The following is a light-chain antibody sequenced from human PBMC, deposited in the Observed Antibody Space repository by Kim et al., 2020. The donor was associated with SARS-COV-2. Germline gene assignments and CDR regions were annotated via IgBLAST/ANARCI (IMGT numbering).Light chain of an antibody. Sequence: ASIGDRVTSTCRASQNTFTYLNWYQQKSGQAPKLLISAVSSLQSGVSSRFSGSGSGTDFTLTISSLQPEDVVTYYCQQSYVTAWTFGQGTKVDIK. J-gene: IGKJ1*01. V-gene: IGKV1-39*01. CDR1: QNTFTY. CDR3: QQSYVTAWT. CDR2: AVS.